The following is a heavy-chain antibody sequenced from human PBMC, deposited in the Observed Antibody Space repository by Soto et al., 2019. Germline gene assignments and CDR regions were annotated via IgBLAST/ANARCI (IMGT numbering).Heavy chain of an antibody. CDR2: INGGSGKT. J-gene: IGHJ3*02. V-gene: IGHV1-3*01. CDR1: GFTFTLYS. CDR3: ARYSGNYQDAFDI. Sequence: QVQLVQSGAEVKKPGASVKVSCRASGFTFTLYSMHWVRQAPGQRLEWMGWINGGSGKTKYSKKFQGRVTIARDTSASTAYMEVSSLGSEDTAVYYCARYSGNYQDAFDIWGQGTMVTVSS. D-gene: IGHD1-26*01.